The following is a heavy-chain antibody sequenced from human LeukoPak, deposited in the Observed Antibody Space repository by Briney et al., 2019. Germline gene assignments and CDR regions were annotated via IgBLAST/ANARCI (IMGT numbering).Heavy chain of an antibody. CDR1: DGSISSNTYH. Sequence: PSETLSLTCIVSDGSISSNTYHWGWVRQPPGKGLEWAGSISYSGRTCYDPSLKSRVTMFVDTSNNQFSLTVTSVTAADTAVYYCARQNGWGRPWYFDLWGRGTLVTVSS. D-gene: IGHD7-27*01. CDR3: ARQNGWGRPWYFDL. J-gene: IGHJ2*01. CDR2: ISYSGRT. V-gene: IGHV4-39*01.